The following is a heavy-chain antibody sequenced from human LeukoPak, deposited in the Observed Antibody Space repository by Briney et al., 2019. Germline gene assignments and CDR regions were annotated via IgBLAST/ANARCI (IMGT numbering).Heavy chain of an antibody. Sequence: GSLRLSFAASGFTFSRHAMSWVRQAPGKGLEWVSAISGSGGSTYYADSVKGRFTISRDNSKNTLYLQMNSLRAEDTAVYYCAKGSDGSYFAWGQGTMVTVSS. D-gene: IGHD1-26*01. CDR2: ISGSGGST. V-gene: IGHV3-23*01. CDR1: GFTFSRHA. J-gene: IGHJ3*01. CDR3: AKGSDGSYFA.